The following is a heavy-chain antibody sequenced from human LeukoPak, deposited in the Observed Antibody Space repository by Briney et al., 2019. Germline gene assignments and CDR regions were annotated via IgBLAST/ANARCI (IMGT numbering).Heavy chain of an antibody. Sequence: GGSLRLSCAASGFTFSGYDMHWVRQAPGKGLEWVAFIRYDGSNNYYTDSVKGRFTISRDNSKNTLYLQMNSLRPEDTAVYYCAKASAIDYWGQGTLVTVSS. J-gene: IGHJ4*02. CDR2: IRYDGSNN. CDR3: AKASAIDY. V-gene: IGHV3-30*02. CDR1: GFTFSGYD.